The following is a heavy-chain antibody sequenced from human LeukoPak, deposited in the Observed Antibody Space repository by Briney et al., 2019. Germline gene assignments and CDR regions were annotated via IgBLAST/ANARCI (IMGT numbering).Heavy chain of an antibody. Sequence: GGSLRLSCAASGFTFSSYAMHWVRQAPGKGLEWVAVISYDGSNKYYADSVKGRFTISRDNSKNTLYLQMNSLRAEDTAVYYCARGTRIAALLDYWGQGTLVTVSS. J-gene: IGHJ4*02. CDR1: GFTFSSYA. V-gene: IGHV3-30-3*01. D-gene: IGHD6-6*01. CDR3: ARGTRIAALLDY. CDR2: ISYDGSNK.